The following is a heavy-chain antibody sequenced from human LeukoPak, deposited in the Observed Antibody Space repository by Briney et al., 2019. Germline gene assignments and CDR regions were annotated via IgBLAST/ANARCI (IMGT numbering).Heavy chain of an antibody. V-gene: IGHV3-7*01. J-gene: IGHJ6*03. CDR3: ARDTTPGYSNRWSYYSYSYMDV. CDR2: INQDGSEK. Sequence: PGGSLRLSCVASGLAFSGYSMSWVRQAPGKGLEWVANINQDGSEKYYVGSVKGRFTISRDNAKNSLYLQMNSLRVEDTAMYYCARDTTPGYSNRWSYYSYSYMDVWGKGTTVTVSS. D-gene: IGHD6-13*01. CDR1: GLAFSGYS.